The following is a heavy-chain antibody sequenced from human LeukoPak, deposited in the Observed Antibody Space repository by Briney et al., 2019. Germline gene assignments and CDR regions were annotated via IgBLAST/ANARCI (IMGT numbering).Heavy chain of an antibody. CDR1: GGSISRGSYY. CDR2: IYTSGST. CDR3: ARELITMIVDDRYFDL. V-gene: IGHV4-61*02. Sequence: SETLSLTCTVSGGSISRGSYYWSWIRQPAGTGLEWIGRIYTSGSTNYNPSLKSRLTISVHTSKNQFSLKLSSVTAADTAVYYCARELITMIVDDRYFDLWGRGTLVTVSS. D-gene: IGHD3-22*01. J-gene: IGHJ2*01.